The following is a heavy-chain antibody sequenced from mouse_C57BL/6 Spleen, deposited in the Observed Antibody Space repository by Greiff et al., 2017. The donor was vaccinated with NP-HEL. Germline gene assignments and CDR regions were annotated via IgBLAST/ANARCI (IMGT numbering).Heavy chain of an antibody. Sequence: VMLVESGAELVKPGASVKISCKASGYAFSSYWMNWVKQRPGKGLEWIGQIYPGDGDTNYNGKFKGKATLTADKSSSTAYMQLSSLTSEDSAVYFCARGGVTTAMDYWGQGTSVTVSS. V-gene: IGHV1-80*01. CDR3: ARGGVTTAMDY. CDR1: GYAFSSYW. J-gene: IGHJ4*01. CDR2: IYPGDGDT. D-gene: IGHD2-2*01.